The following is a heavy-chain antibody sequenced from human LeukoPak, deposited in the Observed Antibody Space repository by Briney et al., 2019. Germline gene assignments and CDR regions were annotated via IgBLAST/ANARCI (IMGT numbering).Heavy chain of an antibody. V-gene: IGHV3-9*01. Sequence: GRSLRLSCAASGFTFDDYAMHWVRQGPGKGLEWVSGISWNSGSIGYADSVKGRFTISRDNSKNTLYLQMNSLRAEDTAVYCCAKGGGGSGYGNYFDYWGQGTLVTISS. J-gene: IGHJ4*02. CDR3: AKGGGGSGYGNYFDY. CDR1: GFTFDDYA. CDR2: ISWNSGSI. D-gene: IGHD5-12*01.